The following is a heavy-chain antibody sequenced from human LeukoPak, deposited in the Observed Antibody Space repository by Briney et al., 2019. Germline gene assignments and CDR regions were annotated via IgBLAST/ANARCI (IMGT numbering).Heavy chain of an antibody. CDR1: GFTFSSYS. CDR2: ISSSSSYI. V-gene: IGHV3-21*01. CDR3: AVAVAGKPFDY. J-gene: IGHJ4*02. D-gene: IGHD6-19*01. Sequence: GGSLRLSCAASGFTFSSYSMNWVRQAPAKGLEWVSSISSSSSYIYYADSVKGRFTISRDNAKNSLYLQMNSLRAEDMAVYYCAVAVAGKPFDYWGQGTLVTVSS.